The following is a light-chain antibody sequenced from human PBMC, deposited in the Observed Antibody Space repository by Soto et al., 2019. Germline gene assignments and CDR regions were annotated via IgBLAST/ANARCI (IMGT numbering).Light chain of an antibody. CDR2: TAS. CDR3: QQYNSTFIT. CDR1: QCIINW. V-gene: IGKV1-12*01. Sequence: DIEMTQSPSSVSSCGGDTFTITCRSSQCIINWLAWFQQKPGKAPKLLIYTASRLQSGVPSRFSGSGSGTDFTLTISSLQPEDFATYYCQQYNSTFITFGRGTRVEIK. J-gene: IGKJ5*01.